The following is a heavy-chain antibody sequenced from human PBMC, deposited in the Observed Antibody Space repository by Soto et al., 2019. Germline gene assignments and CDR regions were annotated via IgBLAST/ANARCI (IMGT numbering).Heavy chain of an antibody. CDR1: GFTFGDYA. CDR2: IRSKAYGGTT. CDR3: TRDNQGGGYYYGRYYFDY. V-gene: IGHV3-49*04. J-gene: IGHJ4*02. Sequence: GGSLRLSCTASGFTFGDYAMSWVRQAPGKGLEWVAFIRSKAYGGTTEYAASVKGRFTISRDDSKSIAYLQMNSLKTEDTAVYYCTRDNQGGGYYYGRYYFDYWGQGTLVTVSS. D-gene: IGHD3-22*01.